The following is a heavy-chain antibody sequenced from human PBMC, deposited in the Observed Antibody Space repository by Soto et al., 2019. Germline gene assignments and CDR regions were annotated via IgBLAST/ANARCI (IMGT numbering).Heavy chain of an antibody. CDR2: ISYSGTT. V-gene: IGHV4-39*01. CDR1: GGAISTSSYY. CDR3: ALQPRVSSIWYPLNV. J-gene: IGHJ4*02. Sequence: SETLSLTCTVSGGAISTSSYYWGWIRQAPGKGLEWIGTISYSGTTYYHPSLRDRVTISVDTSKNQLSLKLISLPAADTAVYYCALQPRVSSIWYPLNVWGQGTLVTVS. D-gene: IGHD6-13*01.